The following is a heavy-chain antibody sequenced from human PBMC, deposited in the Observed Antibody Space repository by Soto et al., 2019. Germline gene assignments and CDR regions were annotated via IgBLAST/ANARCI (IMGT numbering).Heavy chain of an antibody. CDR2: IHYSGTT. D-gene: IGHD6-13*01. Sequence: SETLSLTCTVSGGSMRNYFWTWIRQPPGKGLEWIGYIHYSGTTSFFPSYNPSLRSRVTLSEDTSKNQFSLKLLSVTTADTAVYFCAAGEASSRNLAPYYLDFWGQGTLVTVSS. V-gene: IGHV4-59*01. CDR3: AAGEASSRNLAPYYLDF. J-gene: IGHJ4*02. CDR1: GGSMRNYF.